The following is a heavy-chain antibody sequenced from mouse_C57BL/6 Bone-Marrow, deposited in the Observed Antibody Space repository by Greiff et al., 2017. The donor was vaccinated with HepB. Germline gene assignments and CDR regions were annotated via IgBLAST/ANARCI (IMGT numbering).Heavy chain of an antibody. J-gene: IGHJ2*01. CDR3: AREGILLTFFDY. Sequence: QVQLQQPGAELVKPGASVKLSCKASGYTFTSYWMQWVKQRPGQGLEWIGEIDPSDSYTNYNQKFKGKATLTVDTSSSTAYMQLSSLTSEDSAVYYCAREGILLTFFDYWGHGTTLTVSS. D-gene: IGHD2-10*01. CDR1: GYTFTSYW. V-gene: IGHV1-50*01. CDR2: IDPSDSYT.